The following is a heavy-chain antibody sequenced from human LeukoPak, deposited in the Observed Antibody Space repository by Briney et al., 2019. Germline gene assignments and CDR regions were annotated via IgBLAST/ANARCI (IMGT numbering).Heavy chain of an antibody. D-gene: IGHD6-19*01. CDR1: GGSFSSGGYY. J-gene: IGHJ5*02. CDR2: IYYSGST. Sequence: PSETMSLTCTVSGGSFSSGGYYRSWIRQHPGKGLEWIGFIYYSGSTYYNPSLRSRVSISVDTSKNQFSLKLSSVTAADTAVYYCARDSGYSSGSNWFDPWGQGTLVTVSS. CDR3: ARDSGYSSGSNWFDP. V-gene: IGHV4-31*03.